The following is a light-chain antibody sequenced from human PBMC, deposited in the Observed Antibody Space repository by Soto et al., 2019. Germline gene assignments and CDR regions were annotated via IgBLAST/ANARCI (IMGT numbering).Light chain of an antibody. CDR3: HQYGISP. Sequence: EFVLTQSPGTLSLSPGERGTLSCRASQSVSSSSLAWFQQKPGQAPRLLIYGASSRATGIPDRFSGSGSGTEFSLTISRLEPEDFAVYYCHQYGISPFGGGTKVDIK. CDR2: GAS. CDR1: QSVSSSS. J-gene: IGKJ4*01. V-gene: IGKV3-20*01.